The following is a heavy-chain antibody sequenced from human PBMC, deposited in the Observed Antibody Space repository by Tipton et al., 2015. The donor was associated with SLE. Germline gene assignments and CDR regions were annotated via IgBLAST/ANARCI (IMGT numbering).Heavy chain of an antibody. D-gene: IGHD1-26*01. CDR1: GITFSSYG. CDR2: IWYDGSNK. Sequence: SLRLSCAASGITFSSYGMHWVRQAPGKGLEWVAVIWYDGSNKYYADSVKGRFTISRDNSKNTLYLQMNSLRAEDTVVYYCAKDGGSYHYYGMDVWGQGTTVTVSS. V-gene: IGHV3-30*18. J-gene: IGHJ6*02. CDR3: AKDGGSYHYYGMDV.